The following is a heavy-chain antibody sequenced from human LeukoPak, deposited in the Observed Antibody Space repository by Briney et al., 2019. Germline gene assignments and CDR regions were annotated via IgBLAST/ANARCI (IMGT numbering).Heavy chain of an antibody. V-gene: IGHV5-51*01. CDR1: GYRFSSYW. CDR2: IYPGDSDT. CDR3: ARRAGAVLSTHFDY. Sequence: GESLTISCKGSGYRFSSYWIGWVRPMPGKGLEWMGIIYPGDSDTRYSPSFQGHVTISADRSISTAYLQWSSLKASDTAMYYCARRAGAVLSTHFDYWGQGTLVTASS. D-gene: IGHD2/OR15-2a*01. J-gene: IGHJ4*02.